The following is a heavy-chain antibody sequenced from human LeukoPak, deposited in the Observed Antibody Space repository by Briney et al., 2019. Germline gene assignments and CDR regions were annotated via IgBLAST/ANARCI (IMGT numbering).Heavy chain of an antibody. CDR2: IYHSGST. CDR1: GYSISSGYY. Sequence: SETLSLTCAVSGYSISSGYYWGWIRQPPGKGLEWIGSIYHSGSTYYNPSLKSRVTISVDTSKNQFSLKLSSVTAADTAVYYCARLKPDGYGDDYWGQGTLVTVSS. V-gene: IGHV4-38-2*01. J-gene: IGHJ4*02. D-gene: IGHD5-18*01. CDR3: ARLKPDGYGDDY.